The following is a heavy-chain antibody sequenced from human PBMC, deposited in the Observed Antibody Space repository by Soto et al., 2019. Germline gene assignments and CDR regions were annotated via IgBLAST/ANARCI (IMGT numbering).Heavy chain of an antibody. CDR2: ISAYNGNT. Sequence: ASVKVSCKASGYTFTSYGISWVRHAPGQGLEWMGWISAYNGNTNYAQKLQGRVTMTTATSTSTAYMELRSLRSDDTAVYYCARVSDYYDSSGAFFDPWGQGSLVTVSS. D-gene: IGHD3-22*01. V-gene: IGHV1-18*01. CDR1: GYTFTSYG. CDR3: ARVSDYYDSSGAFFDP. J-gene: IGHJ5*02.